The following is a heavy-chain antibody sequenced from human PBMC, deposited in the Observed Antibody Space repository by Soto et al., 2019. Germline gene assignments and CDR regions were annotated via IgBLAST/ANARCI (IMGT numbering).Heavy chain of an antibody. CDR1: GGSIRDFY. V-gene: IGHV4-59*01. J-gene: IGHJ4*02. CDR3: ARVGGLAARTFDY. CDR2: IYYSGST. D-gene: IGHD6-6*01. Sequence: LSLTCTVSGGSIRDFYWSWIRQPPGKGLEWMGYIYYSGSTNYNPSLKSRVTISVDTSKNQFSLNLRSMSPADTAVYYCARVGGLAARTFDYWGPGTLVTVSS.